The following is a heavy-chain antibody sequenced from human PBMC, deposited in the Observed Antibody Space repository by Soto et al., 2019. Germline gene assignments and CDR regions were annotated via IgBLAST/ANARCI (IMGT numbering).Heavy chain of an antibody. CDR3: ARAPSWYTFDY. CDR1: GYTFTSYA. J-gene: IGHJ4*02. CDR2: INAGNGNT. D-gene: IGHD6-13*01. Sequence: QVQLVQSGAEVKKPGASVKVSCKASGYTFTSYAMHWVRQAPGQRLEWMVWINAGNGNTKYSQKFQGRVTITRDTSASTAYMELSSLRSEDTAVYYCARAPSWYTFDYWGQGTLVTVSS. V-gene: IGHV1-3*01.